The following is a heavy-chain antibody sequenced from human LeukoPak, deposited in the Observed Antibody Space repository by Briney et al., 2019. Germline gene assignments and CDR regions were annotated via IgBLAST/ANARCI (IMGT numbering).Heavy chain of an antibody. V-gene: IGHV4-59*08. CDR2: IYYSGST. CDR1: GGSISSYY. D-gene: IGHD3-10*01. CDR3: ARHSAPTMVRGVNYYYYYMDV. Sequence: SETLSLTCTVSGGSISSYYWSWIRQPPGKGLEWIGYIYYSGSTNHNPSLKSRVTISVDTSKNQFSLKLSSVTAADTAVYYCARHSAPTMVRGVNYYYYYMDVWGEGTTVTVSS. J-gene: IGHJ6*03.